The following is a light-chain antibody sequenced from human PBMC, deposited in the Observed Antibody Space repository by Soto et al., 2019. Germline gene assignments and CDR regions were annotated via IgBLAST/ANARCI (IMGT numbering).Light chain of an antibody. J-gene: IGLJ2*01. Sequence: QSVLTQPPSASGSPGQSVTISCTGTSSDVGAYKYVSWYQHHPGKAPKLMIYEVSERPSGVPDRFSGSKSGNTASLTVSGLQAEDEADYYCTSYAGSNNLLFGGGTKVTVL. CDR3: TSYAGSNNLL. CDR1: SSDVGAYKY. V-gene: IGLV2-8*01. CDR2: EVS.